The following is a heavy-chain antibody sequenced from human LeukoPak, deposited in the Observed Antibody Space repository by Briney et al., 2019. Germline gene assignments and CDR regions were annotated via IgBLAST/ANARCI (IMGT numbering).Heavy chain of an antibody. CDR2: ISSSSSYI. D-gene: IGHD1-20*01. V-gene: IGHV3-21*04. J-gene: IGHJ4*02. CDR1: GFTFSSYS. CDR3: AKGAWYNWNHYFDY. Sequence: GGSLRLSCAASGFTFSSYSMNWVRQAPGKGLEWVSSISSSSSYIYYADSVEGRFTISRDNAKNSLYLQMNSLRAEDTAVYYCAKGAWYNWNHYFDYWGQGTLVTVSS.